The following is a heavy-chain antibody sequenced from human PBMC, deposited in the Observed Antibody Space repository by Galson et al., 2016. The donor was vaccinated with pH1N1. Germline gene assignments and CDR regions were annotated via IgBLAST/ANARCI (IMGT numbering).Heavy chain of an antibody. V-gene: IGHV1-69*13. D-gene: IGHD4-23*01. J-gene: IGHJ6*02. CDR1: EGTFTSST. Sequence: SVKVSCKVSEGTFTSSTITWVRHAPGQGLEWVGDIIPIFGPTTYALKFQGRVTLTADGSLHTAFMELSGLTSQDTAVYYCARTPTSVVTVYSPFDVWGQGTTVTVSS. CDR2: IIPIFGPT. CDR3: ARTPTSVVTVYSPFDV.